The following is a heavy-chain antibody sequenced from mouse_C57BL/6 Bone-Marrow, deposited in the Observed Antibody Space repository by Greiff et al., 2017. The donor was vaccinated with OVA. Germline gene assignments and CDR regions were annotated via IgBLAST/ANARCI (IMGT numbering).Heavy chain of an antibody. V-gene: IGHV1-55*01. CDR3: ARSPFSTTDFDY. CDR1: GYTFTSYW. Sequence: QVQLQQPGAELVKPGASVKMSCKASGYTFTSYWITWVKQRPGQGLEWIGDIYPGSGSTNYNEKFKSKATLTVDTSSSTAYMQLSSLTSEDSAVYYCARSPFSTTDFDYWGQGTTLTVSS. J-gene: IGHJ2*01. D-gene: IGHD1-1*01. CDR2: IYPGSGST.